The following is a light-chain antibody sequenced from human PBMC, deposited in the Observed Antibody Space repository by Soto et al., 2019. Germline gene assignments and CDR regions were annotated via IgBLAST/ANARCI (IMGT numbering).Light chain of an antibody. CDR1: QDIDNY. Sequence: DIQMTQSPSTLSASVGDRVTITCRASQDIDNYLNWYQHRPGEAPKLLIYAASYLETGVSTRFSGSGSGTDFSFTITNLRPEDSGTYYCQQHDTRPTMTFGQGTRLEIK. CDR2: AAS. V-gene: IGKV1-33*01. J-gene: IGKJ5*01. CDR3: QQHDTRPTMT.